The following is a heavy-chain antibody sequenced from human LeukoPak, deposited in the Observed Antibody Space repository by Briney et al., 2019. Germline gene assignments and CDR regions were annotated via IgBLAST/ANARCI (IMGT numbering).Heavy chain of an antibody. CDR2: IQDSGST. V-gene: IGHV4-59*08. Sequence: PSETLSLTFSVSGGSMRNYFWSWIRQPPGKGLEWIGYIQDSGSTNYNPSLNSRVTISVDTSKNQFSLKLRSVTAADTAIYYCARQGDGYNKDWFDPWGQGTLVTVSS. CDR1: GGSMRNYF. CDR3: ARQGDGYNKDWFDP. J-gene: IGHJ5*02. D-gene: IGHD5-24*01.